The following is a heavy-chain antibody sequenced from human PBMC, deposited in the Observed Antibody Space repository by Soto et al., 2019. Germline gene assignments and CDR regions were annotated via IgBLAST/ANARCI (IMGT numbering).Heavy chain of an antibody. CDR1: GFTFSNAW. CDR3: TTEQGSSENYSGYDSVVGFDY. Sequence: GGSLRLSCAASGFTFSNAWMSWVRQAPGKGLEWVGRIKSKTDGGTTDYAAPVKGRFTISRDDSKNTLYLQMNSLKTEDTAVYYCTTEQGSSENYSGYDSVVGFDYWGQGTLVTVSS. J-gene: IGHJ4*02. CDR2: IKSKTDGGTT. D-gene: IGHD5-12*01. V-gene: IGHV3-15*01.